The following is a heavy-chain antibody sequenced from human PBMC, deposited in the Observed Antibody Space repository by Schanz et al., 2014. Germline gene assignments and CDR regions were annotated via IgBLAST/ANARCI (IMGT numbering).Heavy chain of an antibody. J-gene: IGHJ4*02. CDR2: IKQDGIEK. Sequence: EVQLVESGGGLVQPGGSLRLSCAASGFTFGNFFMSWVRQAPGKGLEWVAKIKQDGIEKYYVDSVKGRFTISRDNPKNSLYLQMTSLSYEDKDVYHCARDKGGYYPFDYWGQGTLVTVSS. CDR1: GFTFGNFF. V-gene: IGHV3-7*01. CDR3: ARDKGGYYPFDY. D-gene: IGHD3-22*01.